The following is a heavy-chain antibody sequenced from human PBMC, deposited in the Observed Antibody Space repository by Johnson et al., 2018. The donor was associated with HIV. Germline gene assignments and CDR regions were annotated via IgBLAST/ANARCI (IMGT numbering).Heavy chain of an antibody. CDR2: IYRGGST. CDR3: ARERVHDKSGLDAFDI. D-gene: IGHD3-3*01. J-gene: IGHJ3*02. V-gene: IGHV3-66*01. Sequence: DVQLVESGGGLVQPGGSLRLSCAPSGLTVSSSYMSWVRQAPGKGLEWVSVIYRGGSTYYADTVKGRFTISRDNSKNTLYLQMGRLRADDKAVYYCARERVHDKSGLDAFDIWGHGTMVTVSS. CDR1: GLTVSSSY.